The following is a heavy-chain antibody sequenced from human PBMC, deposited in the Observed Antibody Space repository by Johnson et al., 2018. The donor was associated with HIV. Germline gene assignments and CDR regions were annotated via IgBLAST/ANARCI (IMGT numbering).Heavy chain of an antibody. CDR1: GFTFSSYA. V-gene: IGHV3-NL1*01. CDR3: AKERSTYYNFWSGSAGNDAFDI. Sequence: QVQLVESGGGVVQPGRSLRLSCAASGFTFSSYAMHWVRQAPGKGLVWVSRINSDGSSTSHADSVKGRFTISRDNSKNTLYVQMISLRAEDTAVYYCAKERSTYYNFWSGSAGNDAFDIWGQGTMVTVSS. CDR2: INSDGSST. J-gene: IGHJ3*02. D-gene: IGHD3-3*01.